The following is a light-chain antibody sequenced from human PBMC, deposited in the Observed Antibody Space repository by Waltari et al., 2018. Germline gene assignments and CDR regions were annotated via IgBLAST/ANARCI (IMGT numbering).Light chain of an antibody. CDR1: QILSRVR. J-gene: IGKJ2*01. CDR2: AAS. CDR3: QQYGSSVMYT. Sequence: EVVLTQSPGTLSLSPGERATLSCGASQILSRVRLAWYQQKVGQAPRLLISAASYRAHGIPDRFSAGGSGTDFSLIITRVEPEDVALYYCQQYGSSVMYTFGQGTKLEI. V-gene: IGKV3-20*01.